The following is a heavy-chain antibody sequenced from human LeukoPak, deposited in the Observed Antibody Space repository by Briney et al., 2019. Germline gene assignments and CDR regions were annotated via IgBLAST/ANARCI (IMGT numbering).Heavy chain of an antibody. CDR2: IIAILCIA. D-gene: IGHD5-18*01. Sequence: SSVKVSCKASGCTFSSYAISRLRQAPGPGLEWIGRIIAILCIANYAQKFQGRVTITADKSPGTASMELSSLRSEDTAVYYCARSPLSYLRTGYSYGLYFDSWGQGTLVTVSS. J-gene: IGHJ4*02. CDR3: ARSPLSYLRTGYSYGLYFDS. V-gene: IGHV1-69*04. CDR1: GCTFSSYA.